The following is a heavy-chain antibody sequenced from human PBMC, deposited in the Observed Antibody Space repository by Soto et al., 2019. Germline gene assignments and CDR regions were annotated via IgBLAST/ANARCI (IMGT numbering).Heavy chain of an antibody. V-gene: IGHV3-64*01. J-gene: IGHJ4*02. CDR2: ISSNGGST. CDR1: GFTFSSYA. Sequence: EVQLVESGGGLVQPGGSLRLSCAASGFTFSSYAMHWVRQAPGKGLEYVSAISSNGGSTYYANSVKGRFTISRDDSKNTRYLLMGSLRAEDMAVYYCATSGDYGENDYWGQGTLVTVSS. CDR3: ATSGDYGENDY. D-gene: IGHD4-17*01.